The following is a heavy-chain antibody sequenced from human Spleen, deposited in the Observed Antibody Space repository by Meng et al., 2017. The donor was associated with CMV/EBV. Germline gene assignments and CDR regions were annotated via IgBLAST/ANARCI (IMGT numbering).Heavy chain of an antibody. CDR1: GFTFSSYG. V-gene: IGHV3-30*02. CDR2: IRYDGSEK. CDR3: ARSRDGPPYYFDY. Sequence: GESLKISCAASGFTFSSYGLHWVRQAPGKGLEWVAFIRYDGSEKYYADSVKGRFTISRDNAKNSLYLQMNSLRAEDTAVYYCARSRDGPPYYFDYWGQGTLVTVSS. J-gene: IGHJ4*02.